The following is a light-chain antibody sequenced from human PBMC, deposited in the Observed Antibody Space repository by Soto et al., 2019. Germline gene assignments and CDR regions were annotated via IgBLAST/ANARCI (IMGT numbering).Light chain of an antibody. Sequence: QSVLTQPPSVSAAPGQKVTISCSGSNSNIGNNYVSWYQVLPATAPKLLIYDNNQRPSGIPDRFSGSKSATSATLSITGLQTGDEADYYCGTWDFSLSAGIFGGGTKLTVL. J-gene: IGLJ2*01. CDR1: NSNIGNNY. CDR2: DNN. V-gene: IGLV1-51*01. CDR3: GTWDFSLSAGI.